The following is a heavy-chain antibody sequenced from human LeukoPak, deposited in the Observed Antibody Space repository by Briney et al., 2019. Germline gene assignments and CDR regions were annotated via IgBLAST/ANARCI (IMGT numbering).Heavy chain of an antibody. CDR1: GGSISSYY. CDR3: ALTLYSSGWYQFGAFDI. J-gene: IGHJ3*02. V-gene: IGHV4-38-2*02. CDR2: IYHSGST. Sequence: PSETLSLTCTVSGGSISSYYRGWIRQPPGKGLEWIGSIYHSGSTYYNPSLKSRVTISVDTSKNQFSLKLSSVTAADTAVYYCALTLYSSGWYQFGAFDIWGQGTMVTVSS. D-gene: IGHD6-19*01.